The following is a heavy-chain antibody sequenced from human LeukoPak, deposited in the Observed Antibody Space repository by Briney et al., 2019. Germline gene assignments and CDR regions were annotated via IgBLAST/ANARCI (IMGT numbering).Heavy chain of an antibody. CDR3: GYCGSDCYYFVY. CDR2: ISVSGGRT. V-gene: IGHV3-23*01. CDR1: GFTFSNYA. Sequence: PGGSLRLSCAASGFTFSNYAMNWVRQAPGKGLEWVSAISVSGGRTYYTDSVKGRFTISRDDSKNTLYLQMNSLRFVDTAVYYCGYCGSDCYYFVYWGQGTLVTVSS. D-gene: IGHD2-21*01. J-gene: IGHJ4*02.